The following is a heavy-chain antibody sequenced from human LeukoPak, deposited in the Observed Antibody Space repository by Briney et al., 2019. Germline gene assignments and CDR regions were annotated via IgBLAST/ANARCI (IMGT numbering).Heavy chain of an antibody. CDR1: GYTFTGHY. D-gene: IGHD1-1*01. CDR3: ARCSTPHWILDAFDI. J-gene: IGHJ3*02. CDR2: INPNSGGT. V-gene: IGHV1-2*02. Sequence: GASVKVSCKASGYTFTGHYMHWVRQAPGQGPEWMGWINPNSGGTNYAQKFQGRVTMTRDTSISTAYMELSGLRSDDTAVYYCARCSTPHWILDAFDIWGQGTMVTVSS.